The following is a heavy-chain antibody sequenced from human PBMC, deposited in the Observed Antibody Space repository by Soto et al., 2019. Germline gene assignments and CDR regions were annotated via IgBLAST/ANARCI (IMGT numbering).Heavy chain of an antibody. CDR2: IYHSGST. Sequence: PSETLSLTCAVSGGSISSSNWWSWVRQPPGKGLEWIGEIYHSGSTNYNPSLKSRVTISVDKSKNQFSLKLSSVTAADTAVYYCARAGPVGTSYYKCKVGFDYWGQGTLVTVSS. V-gene: IGHV4-4*02. CDR3: ARAGPVGTSYYKCKVGFDY. CDR1: GGSISSSNW. D-gene: IGHD2-2*02. J-gene: IGHJ4*02.